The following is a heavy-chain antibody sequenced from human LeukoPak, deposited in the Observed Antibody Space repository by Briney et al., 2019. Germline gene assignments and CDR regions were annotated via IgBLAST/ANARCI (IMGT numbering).Heavy chain of an antibody. V-gene: IGHV4-59*11. Sequence: SETLSVTCTVSGDSFSSHYWTWIRQPQGKGLEWIGYISYRGSTNYNPSLKSRLTISIDTSKNQFSLKLSSVTAADTAVYYCARDLVTVTKGFDIWGQGTMVSVSS. D-gene: IGHD4-17*01. CDR2: ISYRGST. CDR1: GDSFSSHY. J-gene: IGHJ3*02. CDR3: ARDLVTVTKGFDI.